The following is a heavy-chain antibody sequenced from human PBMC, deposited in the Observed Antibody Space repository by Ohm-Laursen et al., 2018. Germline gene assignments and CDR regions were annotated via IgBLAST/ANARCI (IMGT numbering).Heavy chain of an antibody. CDR2: INHSGST. D-gene: IGHD3-22*01. J-gene: IGHJ4*02. V-gene: IGHV4-34*01. CDR3: ARVLARYYDSSGYGY. CDR1: GGSFSGYY. Sequence: GTLSLTCAVYGGSFSGYYWSWIRQPPGKGLEWIGEINHSGSTNYNPSLKSRVTISVDTSKNQFSLKLSSVTAADTAVYYCARVLARYYDSSGYGYWGQGTLVTVSS.